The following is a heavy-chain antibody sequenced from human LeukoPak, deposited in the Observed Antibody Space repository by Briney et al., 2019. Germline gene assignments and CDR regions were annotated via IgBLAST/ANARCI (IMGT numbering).Heavy chain of an antibody. J-gene: IGHJ6*02. CDR2: IYTSGST. CDR1: GGSISSGSYY. V-gene: IGHV4-61*02. CDR3: AREPSYYYYGVDV. Sequence: SETLSLTCTVSGGSISSGSYYWSWIRQPAGKGLEWIGRIYTSGSTNYNPSLKSRVTISVDTSKNQFSLKLSSVTAADTAVYYCAREPSYYYYGVDVWGQGTTVTVSS.